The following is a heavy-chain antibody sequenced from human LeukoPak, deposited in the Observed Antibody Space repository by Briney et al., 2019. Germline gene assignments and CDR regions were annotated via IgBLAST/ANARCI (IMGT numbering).Heavy chain of an antibody. CDR2: MNPNSGNT. CDR1: GGTFSSYA. D-gene: IGHD1-26*01. V-gene: IGHV1-8*02. Sequence: GASVKVSCKASGGTFSSYAISWVRQAPGQGLEWMGWMNPNSGNTGYAQKFQGRVTMTRNTSISTAYMELSSLRSEDTAVYYCARVRYLVGATPWGQGTLVTVSS. J-gene: IGHJ5*02. CDR3: ARVRYLVGATP.